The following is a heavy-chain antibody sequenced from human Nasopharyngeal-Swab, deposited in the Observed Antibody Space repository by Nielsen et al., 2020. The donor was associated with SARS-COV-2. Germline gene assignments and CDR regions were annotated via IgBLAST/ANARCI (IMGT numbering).Heavy chain of an antibody. J-gene: IGHJ4*02. CDR3: ARGSNGDYDN. V-gene: IGHV3-23*01. Sequence: GGSLRLSCAASGFTFSTYTMNWVRRAPGRGLEWVSTITRTSATNYADSVKGRFTISRDSSKNTLYLALDSLRADDTAIYYCARGSNGDYDNWGQGTLVTVSS. CDR1: GFTFSTYT. CDR2: ITRTSAT. D-gene: IGHD4-17*01.